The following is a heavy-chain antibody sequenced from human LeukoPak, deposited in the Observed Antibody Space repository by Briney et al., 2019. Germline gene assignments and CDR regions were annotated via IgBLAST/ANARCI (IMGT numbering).Heavy chain of an antibody. CDR1: GYTFTSYG. V-gene: IGHV1-18*01. CDR3: AIHNNKYYDFWSGYSPPDY. D-gene: IGHD3-3*01. CDR2: ISAYNGNT. J-gene: IGHJ4*02. Sequence: ASVKVCCKASGYTFTSYGISWVRQAPGQGLEWMGWISAYNGNTNYAQKLQGRVTMTTDTSTSTAYMELRSLRSDDTAVYYCAIHNNKYYDFWSGYSPPDYWGQGTLVTVPS.